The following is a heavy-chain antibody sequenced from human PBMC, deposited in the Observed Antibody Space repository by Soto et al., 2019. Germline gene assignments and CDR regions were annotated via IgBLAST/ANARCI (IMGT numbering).Heavy chain of an antibody. D-gene: IGHD3-9*01. V-gene: IGHV3-73*01. CDR1: GFTFSGSA. Sequence: GGSLRLSCAASGFTFSGSAMHWVRQASGKGLEWVGRIRSKANSYATAYAASVKGRFTISRDDSKNTAYLQMNSLKTEDTAVYYCTITYYDILTGYYEEPFDYWGQGTLVTVSS. J-gene: IGHJ4*02. CDR3: TITYYDILTGYYEEPFDY. CDR2: IRSKANSYAT.